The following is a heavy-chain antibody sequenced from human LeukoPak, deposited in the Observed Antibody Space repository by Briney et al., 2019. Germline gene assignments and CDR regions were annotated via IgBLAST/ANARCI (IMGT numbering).Heavy chain of an antibody. J-gene: IGHJ4*02. CDR1: GFSFSAYA. D-gene: IGHD3-22*01. CDR2: ISDSGSDT. Sequence: GGSLRLSCVASGFSFSAYAMSWVRQAPGTGLQWVSSISDSGSDTYYTDSVKGRFTISRDNAKNSLYLQMNSLRAEDTAVYYCARDERRYYYDSSGYHWGQGTLVTVSS. CDR3: ARDERRYYYDSSGYH. V-gene: IGHV3-21*01.